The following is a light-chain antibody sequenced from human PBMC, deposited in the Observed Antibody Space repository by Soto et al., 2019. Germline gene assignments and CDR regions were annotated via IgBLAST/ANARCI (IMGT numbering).Light chain of an antibody. V-gene: IGKV3-20*01. CDR3: QQYNSWPLT. CDR1: QSGSSNY. Sequence: EIVLTQSPGPLSLSPGERATLSCRSSQSGSSNYLAWYQQKPGQAPRLLIYGASNRATGIPARFSGSGSGTDFPLTISSLEPEDFAVYYCQQYNSWPLTFGGGTKVDI. J-gene: IGKJ4*01. CDR2: GAS.